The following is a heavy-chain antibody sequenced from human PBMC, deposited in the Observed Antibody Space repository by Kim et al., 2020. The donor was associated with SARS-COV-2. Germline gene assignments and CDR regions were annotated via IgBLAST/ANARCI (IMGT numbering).Heavy chain of an antibody. CDR2: IYHSGST. CDR3: ARSLIGGSGAVPYFDY. D-gene: IGHD3-10*01. CDR1: GGSISSGGYS. Sequence: SETLSLTCAVSGGSISSGGYSWSWIRQPPGKGLEWIGYIYHSGSTYYNPSLKSRVTISVDRSKNQFSLKLSSVTAADTAVYYCARSLIGGSGAVPYFDYWGQGTLVTVSS. J-gene: IGHJ4*02. V-gene: IGHV4-30-2*01.